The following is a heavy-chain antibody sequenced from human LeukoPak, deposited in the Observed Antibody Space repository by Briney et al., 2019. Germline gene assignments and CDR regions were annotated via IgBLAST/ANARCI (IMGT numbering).Heavy chain of an antibody. D-gene: IGHD3-22*01. Sequence: GGTLRLSCAASGFTFSSYGMSWVRQAPGKGLEWVSVISGSGGSTYYTASVKGRFTISRDNSKNTLYLQMNSLRAEDTAVYYCAKDGPRLIALFHWGQGTLVTVSS. CDR1: GFTFSSYG. J-gene: IGHJ4*02. V-gene: IGHV3-23*01. CDR2: ISGSGGST. CDR3: AKDGPRLIALFH.